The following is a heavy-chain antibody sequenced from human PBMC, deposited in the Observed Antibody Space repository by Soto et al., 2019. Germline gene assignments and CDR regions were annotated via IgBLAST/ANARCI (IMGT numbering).Heavy chain of an antibody. J-gene: IGHJ3*02. CDR3: ARASYGVGANGHAFDI. CDR1: GYTFTSYG. CDR2: ISAYNGNT. D-gene: IGHD1-26*01. Sequence: QVPLVQSGAEVKKPGASVKVSCKASGYTFTSYGISWVRQAPGQGLEWMGWISAYNGNTNYAQKLQGRVTMTTDTSTSTADMELRSLRSDDTAVYYCARASYGVGANGHAFDIWGQGTMVTVSS. V-gene: IGHV1-18*04.